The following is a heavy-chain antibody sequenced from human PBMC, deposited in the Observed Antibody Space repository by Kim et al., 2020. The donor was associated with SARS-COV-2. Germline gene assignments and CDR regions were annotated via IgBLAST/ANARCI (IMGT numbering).Heavy chain of an antibody. Sequence: GGSLRLSCAASGFTVTTYWMHWVRQAPGKGLVWVSRIKSEGTGISYADSVKGRFTISRDNANNTLYLQMDNLRDEDTAVYYCASDTVLYGLDVWGQGTTVTVS. D-gene: IGHD4-4*01. CDR3: ASDTVLYGLDV. J-gene: IGHJ6*02. CDR2: IKSEGTGI. CDR1: GFTVTTYW. V-gene: IGHV3-74*01.